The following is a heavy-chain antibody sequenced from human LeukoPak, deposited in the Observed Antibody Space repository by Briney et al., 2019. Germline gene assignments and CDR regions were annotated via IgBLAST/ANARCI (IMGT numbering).Heavy chain of an antibody. J-gene: IGHJ4*02. V-gene: IGHV3-23*01. CDR1: GFAFSIYA. CDR2: ISSSGGST. CDR3: AKGFYGSGSYYDFDY. Sequence: GGSLRLSCAASGFAFSIYAMSWVRQAPGKGLEWVSVISSSGGSTYYADSVKGRFTICRDNSKNTLYLQMNSLRAEDTAVYYCAKGFYGSGSYYDFDYWGQGTLVTVCS. D-gene: IGHD3-10*01.